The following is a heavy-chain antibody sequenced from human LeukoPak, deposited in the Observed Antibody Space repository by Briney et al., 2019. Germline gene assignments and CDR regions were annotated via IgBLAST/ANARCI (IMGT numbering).Heavy chain of an antibody. J-gene: IGHJ3*02. D-gene: IGHD1-26*01. CDR2: TYYRSKWYN. CDR1: GDSVSSNSAA. Sequence: SQTLSLTCAISGDSVSSNSAAWNWIRQSPSRGLEWLGRTYYRSKWYNDYAVSVKSRITINPDTSKSQFSLQLNSVTPEDTAVYYCARDYTPMYSGSLDAFDIWGQGTMVTVSS. V-gene: IGHV6-1*01. CDR3: ARDYTPMYSGSLDAFDI.